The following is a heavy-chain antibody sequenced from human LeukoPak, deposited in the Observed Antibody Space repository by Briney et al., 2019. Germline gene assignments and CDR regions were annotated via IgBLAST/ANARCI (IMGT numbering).Heavy chain of an antibody. CDR1: GYIFVNYG. CDR2: ISAYNGNT. CDR3: ARRIYDSSGFNPFDY. V-gene: IGHV1-18*01. J-gene: IGHJ4*02. D-gene: IGHD3-22*01. Sequence: GASVKVSCKASGYIFVNYGISWVRQAPGQGLEWMGWISAYNGNTNYAQKFQGRVTMTTDTSTSTAYMELRSLRSDDTAIYYCARRIYDSSGFNPFDYWGQGTLVTVSS.